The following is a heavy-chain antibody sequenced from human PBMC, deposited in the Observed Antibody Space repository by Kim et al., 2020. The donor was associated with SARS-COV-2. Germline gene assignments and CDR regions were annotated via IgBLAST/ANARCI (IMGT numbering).Heavy chain of an antibody. V-gene: IGHV3-9*01. CDR2: ISWNSGSI. CDR3: AKVHSSSWHDSYYFDY. D-gene: IGHD6-13*01. J-gene: IGHJ4*01. CDR1: GFTFDDYA. Sequence: LSLTCAASGFTFDDYAMHWVRQAPGKGLEWVSGISWNSGSIGYADSVKGRFTISRDNAKNSLYLQMNSLRAEDTALYYCAKVHSSSWHDSYYFDYWG.